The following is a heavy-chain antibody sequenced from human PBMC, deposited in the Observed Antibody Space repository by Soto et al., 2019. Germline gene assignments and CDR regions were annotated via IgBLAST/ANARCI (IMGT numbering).Heavy chain of an antibody. D-gene: IGHD1-26*01. CDR1: GGSISPYY. CDR2: IYYSGST. Sequence: QVQLQESGPGLVKPSETLSLTCTVSGGSISPYYWSWIRQPPGKGLEWIGYIYYSGSTNYNPSLNSRVTISLDTSKNQFSLKLSSVTAADTAVYYCARRIVGANYWYFDLWGRGTLVTVSS. J-gene: IGHJ2*01. CDR3: ARRIVGANYWYFDL. V-gene: IGHV4-59*08.